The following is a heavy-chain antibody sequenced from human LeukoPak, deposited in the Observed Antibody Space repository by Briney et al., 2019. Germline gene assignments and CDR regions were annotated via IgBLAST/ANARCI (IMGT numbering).Heavy chain of an antibody. CDR2: IRNKVNSYTT. J-gene: IGHJ3*01. Sequence: GRSLRLSCAASGFTFSDHYMDWVRQAPGKGLEWVGRIRNKVNSYTTEYAASVKGRFTISRDDSKNSLYLQMNSLKTADTAVYFCARALQYSSGWSHAFDVWGQGTMVTVSS. D-gene: IGHD6-19*01. CDR1: GFTFSDHY. V-gene: IGHV3-72*01. CDR3: ARALQYSSGWSHAFDV.